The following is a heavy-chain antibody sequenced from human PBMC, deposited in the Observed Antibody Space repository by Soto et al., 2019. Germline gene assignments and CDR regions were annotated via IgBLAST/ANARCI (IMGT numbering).Heavy chain of an antibody. CDR1: GFTFRDYA. J-gene: IGHJ5*02. CDR2: ISGSGGDI. V-gene: IGHV3-23*01. Sequence: GGSLSLSCATSGFTFRDYAMSWVRQAPGKGLGWVSEISGSGGDIYYADSVRGRFTISRDNSKNTLYLEMNNLRAEDTAIYYCAKGTHSSGWFPDHWGQGTLVTVS. CDR3: AKGTHSSGWFPDH. D-gene: IGHD6-19*01.